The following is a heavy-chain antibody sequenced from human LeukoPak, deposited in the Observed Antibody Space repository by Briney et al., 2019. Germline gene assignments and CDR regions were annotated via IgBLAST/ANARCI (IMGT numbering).Heavy chain of an antibody. CDR2: INQDAREK. Sequence: GSLRLSCAASGLTFSEYWTAWVRQAPGKGLEWVANINQDAREKHYAASVKGRFTISRDNAKNSLYLQLNTLRAEDTAVYYCARGLWFGGFFDSWGQGTLVTVSS. J-gene: IGHJ4*02. CDR3: ARGLWFGGFFDS. V-gene: IGHV3-7*01. D-gene: IGHD3-10*01. CDR1: GLTFSEYW.